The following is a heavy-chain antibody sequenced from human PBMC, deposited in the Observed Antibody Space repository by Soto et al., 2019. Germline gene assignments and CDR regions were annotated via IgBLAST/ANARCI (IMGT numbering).Heavy chain of an antibody. J-gene: IGHJ4*02. V-gene: IGHV4-59*01. Sequence: SETLSLTCTVSGGSISSYYWSWIRQPPGKGLEWIGYIYYSGSTNYNPSLKSRVTISVDTSKNQFSLKLSSVTAADTAVYYCARDNGYSYGYTLDQWGQGTPVTVSS. CDR3: ARDNGYSYGYTLDQ. CDR2: IYYSGST. D-gene: IGHD5-18*01. CDR1: GGSISSYY.